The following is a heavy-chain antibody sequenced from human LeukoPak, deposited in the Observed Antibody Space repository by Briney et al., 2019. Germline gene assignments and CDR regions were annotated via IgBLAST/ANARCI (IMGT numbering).Heavy chain of an antibody. CDR3: ARAHGYSSSWYDYYYYMDV. CDR1: GGTFSSYA. D-gene: IGHD6-13*01. CDR2: IIPIFGTA. V-gene: IGHV1-69*13. J-gene: IGHJ6*03. Sequence: SVKVSCKASGGTFSSYAISWVRQAPGQRLEWMGGIIPIFGTANYAQKFQGRVTITADESTSTAYMELSSLRSEDTAVYYCARAHGYSSSWYDYYYYMDVWGKGTTVTVSS.